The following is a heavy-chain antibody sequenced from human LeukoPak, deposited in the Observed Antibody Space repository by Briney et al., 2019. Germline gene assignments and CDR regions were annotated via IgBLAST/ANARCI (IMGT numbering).Heavy chain of an antibody. CDR3: AKDLLPLGGTLGNWFDP. CDR2: ISGSGGRT. CDR1: GFTFNSYN. D-gene: IGHD1-26*01. J-gene: IGHJ5*02. V-gene: IGHV3-23*01. Sequence: GGSLRLSCVASGFTFNSYNINWVRQAPGKGLEWVATISGSGGRTFHADSVKGRFTISRDNSMNTLFLQMNSLRVDDTAVYYCAKDLLPLGGTLGNWFDPWGQGTLVTVSS.